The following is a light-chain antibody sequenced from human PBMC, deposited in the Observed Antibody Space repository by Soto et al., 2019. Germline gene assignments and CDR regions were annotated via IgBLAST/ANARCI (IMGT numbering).Light chain of an antibody. V-gene: IGLV2-14*01. CDR3: SSYTSSSTVL. Sequence: QYALTQPASVSGSLGQSITISCTGTSSDVGGYNYVSWYQQHPGKDPKVVIFEVTKRPSGVSSRFSGSKSGNTASLTVSGLQAEDEGDYYCSSYTSSSTVLFGGGTKVTVL. J-gene: IGLJ2*01. CDR1: SSDVGGYNY. CDR2: EVT.